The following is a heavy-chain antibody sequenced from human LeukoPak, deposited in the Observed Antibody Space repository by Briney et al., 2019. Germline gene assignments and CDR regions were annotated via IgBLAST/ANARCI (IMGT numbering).Heavy chain of an antibody. Sequence: ASVKVSGKASGYTFTSYDINWVRQTTGQGLEWMGWMNPNSGNTGYAQKFQGRVTITGNTSITTAYMELSSLRSEDTAVYYCARRQYGSGSPLYYWGQGTLVTVSS. V-gene: IGHV1-8*03. CDR3: ARRQYGSGSPLYY. CDR2: MNPNSGNT. CDR1: GYTFTSYD. D-gene: IGHD3-10*01. J-gene: IGHJ4*02.